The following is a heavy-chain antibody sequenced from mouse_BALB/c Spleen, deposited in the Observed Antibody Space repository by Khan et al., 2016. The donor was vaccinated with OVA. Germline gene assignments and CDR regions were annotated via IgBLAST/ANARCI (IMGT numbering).Heavy chain of an antibody. CDR3: TRHGYVAWFAY. V-gene: IGHV1S135*01. Sequence: VQLQQSGPEVMKPGASVKISCKASGYSFTTYYIHWVKQSHGKSLEWIGYVDPFNGATTYNQKFKGKATLTVDRSSSTGYMHLSSLTSEDSAVYYCTRHGYVAWFAYWGQGTLGTVSA. CDR1: GYSFTTYY. CDR2: VDPFNGAT. J-gene: IGHJ3*01. D-gene: IGHD2-2*01.